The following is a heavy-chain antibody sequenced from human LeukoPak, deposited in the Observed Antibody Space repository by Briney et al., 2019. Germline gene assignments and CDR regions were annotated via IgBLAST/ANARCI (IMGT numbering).Heavy chain of an antibody. CDR1: GFTFSSYA. CDR2: IRGSGGNI. D-gene: IGHD2-2*01. V-gene: IGHV3-23*01. Sequence: GGSLRLSCAASGFTFSSYAMSWVRQAPGKGLEWVSAIRGSGGNIHYADSVKGRFTISRDNSKNTLYLQMNSLRAEDTAVYYCAASLPNIVVVPATKGPFGYWGQGALVTVSS. CDR3: AASLPNIVVVPATKGPFGY. J-gene: IGHJ4*02.